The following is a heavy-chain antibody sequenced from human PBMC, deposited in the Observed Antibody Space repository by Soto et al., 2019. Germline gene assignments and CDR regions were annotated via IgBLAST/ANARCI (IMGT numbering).Heavy chain of an antibody. Sequence: SETLSLTCTVSGGSISSYYWSWIRQPPGKGLEWIGYIYYSGSTNYNPSLKSRVTISVDTSKNQFSLKLSSVTAADTAVYYCARGGRAYCGGDCYGWFDPWGQGTLVTVSP. D-gene: IGHD2-21*02. V-gene: IGHV4-59*01. J-gene: IGHJ5*02. CDR1: GGSISSYY. CDR2: IYYSGST. CDR3: ARGGRAYCGGDCYGWFDP.